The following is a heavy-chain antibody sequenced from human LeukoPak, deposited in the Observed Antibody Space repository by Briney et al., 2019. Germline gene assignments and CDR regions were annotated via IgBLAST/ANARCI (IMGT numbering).Heavy chain of an antibody. CDR3: ARVPYDFWSGYLDY. Sequence: PGGSLRLSCVASGITFSSYSMNWVRQAPGKGLEWVSYISSFSGTINYADSVKGRFTISRDNAKNSLYLQMNSLRAEDTAVYYCARVPYDFWSGYLDYWGQGTLVTVSS. D-gene: IGHD3-3*01. CDR2: ISSFSGTI. CDR1: GITFSSYS. V-gene: IGHV3-48*01. J-gene: IGHJ4*02.